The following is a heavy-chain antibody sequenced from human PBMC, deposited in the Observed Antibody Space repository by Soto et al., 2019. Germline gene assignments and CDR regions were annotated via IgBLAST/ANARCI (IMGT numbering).Heavy chain of an antibody. V-gene: IGHV1-24*01. D-gene: IGHD2-15*01. Sequence: ASVKVSCKVSGYTLTELSMHWVRQAPGKGLEWMGGFDPEDGETIYAQKFQGRVTMTEDTSTDTAYMELSSLRSEDTAVYYCATVGLLGYCSGGSCYSGDAFDIWGQGTMVTVSS. CDR2: FDPEDGET. J-gene: IGHJ3*02. CDR1: GYTLTELS. CDR3: ATVGLLGYCSGGSCYSGDAFDI.